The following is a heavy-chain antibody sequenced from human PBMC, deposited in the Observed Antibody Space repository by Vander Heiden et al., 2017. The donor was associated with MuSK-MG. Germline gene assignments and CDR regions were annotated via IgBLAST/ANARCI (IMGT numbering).Heavy chain of an antibody. V-gene: IGHV3-66*01. J-gene: IGHJ4*02. Sequence: EVQLVESGGGLVQPGGSLRLSCAAYGFTVSSTFLSWVRHAPGPGLAWVTLLYSGVTTYYADSVKGRFTISRDNSKNTLYLQMNSLRAEDTAVYYCARDLYSRSGSYPRYWGQGTLVTVSS. D-gene: IGHD1-26*01. CDR2: LYSGVTT. CDR1: GFTVSSTF. CDR3: ARDLYSRSGSYPRY.